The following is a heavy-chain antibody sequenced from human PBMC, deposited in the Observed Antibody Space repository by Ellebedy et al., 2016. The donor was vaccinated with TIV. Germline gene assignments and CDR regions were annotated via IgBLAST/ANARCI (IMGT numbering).Heavy chain of an antibody. CDR1: GGTLRSYG. Sequence: AASVKVSCKAYGGTLRSYGISWVRQAPGLGLEWMGGFDPEDGETIYAQKFQGRVTMTEDTSTDTAYMELSSLRSEDTAVYYCATLLSHLDYWGQGTLVTVSS. J-gene: IGHJ4*02. D-gene: IGHD3-16*02. CDR3: ATLLSHLDY. CDR2: FDPEDGET. V-gene: IGHV1-24*01.